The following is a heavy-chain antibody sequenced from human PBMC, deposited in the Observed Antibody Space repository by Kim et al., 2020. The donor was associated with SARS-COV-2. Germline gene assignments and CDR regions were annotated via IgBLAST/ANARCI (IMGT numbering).Heavy chain of an antibody. Sequence: GGSLRLSCAASGFTFSSYAMSWVRQAPGKGLEWVSAISGSGGSTYYADSVKGRFTISRDNSKNTLYLQMNSLRAEDTAVYYCAKDPPEIYGVYVRALYDAFDIWGQGTMVTVSS. CDR1: GFTFSSYA. J-gene: IGHJ3*02. CDR3: AKDPPEIYGVYVRALYDAFDI. CDR2: ISGSGGST. V-gene: IGHV3-23*01. D-gene: IGHD4-17*01.